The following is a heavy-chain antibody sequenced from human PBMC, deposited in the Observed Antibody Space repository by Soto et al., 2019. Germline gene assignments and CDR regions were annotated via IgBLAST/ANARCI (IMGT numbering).Heavy chain of an antibody. CDR3: AREAGIAVAGRYYYYYMDV. CDR2: IYYSGST. J-gene: IGHJ6*03. V-gene: IGHV4-59*01. D-gene: IGHD6-19*01. Sequence: SETLSLTCTVSGGSISSYYWSWIRQPPGKGLEWIGYIYYSGSTNYNPSLKSRVTISVDTSKNQFSLKLSSVTAADTAVYYCAREAGIAVAGRYYYYYMDVWGKGTTVTVSS. CDR1: GGSISSYY.